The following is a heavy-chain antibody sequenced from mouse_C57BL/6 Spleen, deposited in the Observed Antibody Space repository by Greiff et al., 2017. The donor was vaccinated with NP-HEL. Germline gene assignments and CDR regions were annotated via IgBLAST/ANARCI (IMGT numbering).Heavy chain of an antibody. D-gene: IGHD4-1*01. CDR2: ISNGGGST. CDR3: ARQAGTWVYYAMDY. V-gene: IGHV5-12*01. J-gene: IGHJ4*01. CDR1: GFTFSDYY. Sequence: EVKLVESGGGLVQPGGSLKLSCAASGFTFSDYYMYWVRQTPEKRLEWVAYISNGGGSTYYPDTVKGRFTISRDNAKNTLYLQMSRLKSEDTAMYYCARQAGTWVYYAMDYWGQGTSVTVSS.